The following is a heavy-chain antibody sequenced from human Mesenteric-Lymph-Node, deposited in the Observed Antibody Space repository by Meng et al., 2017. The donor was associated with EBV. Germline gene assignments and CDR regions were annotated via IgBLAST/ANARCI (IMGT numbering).Heavy chain of an antibody. Sequence: EVQLVDSGGXLVKPGGSLRLSCAASGFTFSSYDMNWLRQAPGKGLEWVSSVRSSNTYIYYADSVKGRFTISRDNAKNSVYLQMNSLRDEDTAVYYCARGASFFDDGVQGTLVTVSS. J-gene: IGHJ4*02. V-gene: IGHV3-21*01. CDR3: ARGASFFDD. CDR2: VRSSNTYI. CDR1: GFTFSSYD. D-gene: IGHD3-10*01.